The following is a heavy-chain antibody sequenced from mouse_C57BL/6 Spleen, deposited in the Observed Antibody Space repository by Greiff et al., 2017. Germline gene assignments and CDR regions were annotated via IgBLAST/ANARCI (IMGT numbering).Heavy chain of an antibody. CDR1: GYTFTSYW. CDR2: IYPSDSET. J-gene: IGHJ2*01. V-gene: IGHV1-61*01. Sequence: QVQLQQPGAELVRPGSSVKLSCKASGYTFTSYWMDWVKQRPGQGLEWIGNIYPSDSETHYNEKFKDKATLTVDKSSSTAYMQLSSLTSEDSAVYCCARAGYYGNLFDYWGQGTTLTVSS. CDR3: ARAGYYGNLFDY. D-gene: IGHD2-1*01.